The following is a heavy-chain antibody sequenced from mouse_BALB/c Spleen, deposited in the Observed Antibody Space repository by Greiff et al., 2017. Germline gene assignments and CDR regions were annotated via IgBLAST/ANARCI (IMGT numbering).Heavy chain of an antibody. J-gene: IGHJ4*01. CDR1: GYSITSDYA. CDR3: ARSHAMDY. V-gene: IGHV3-2*02. CDR2: ISYSGST. Sequence: EVKLVESGPGLVKPSQSLSLTCTVTGYSITSDYAWNWIRQFPGNKLEWMGYISYSGSTSYNPSLKSRISITRDTSKNQFFLQLNSVTTEDTATYYCARSHAMDYWGQGTSVTVSS.